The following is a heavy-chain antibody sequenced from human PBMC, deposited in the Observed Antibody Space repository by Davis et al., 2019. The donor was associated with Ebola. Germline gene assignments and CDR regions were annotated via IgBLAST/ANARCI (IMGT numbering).Heavy chain of an antibody. CDR1: GFTFSSYW. CDR3: ARGGSSGTDFDY. Sequence: GESLKISCAASGFTFSSYWMSWVRQAPGKGLEWVANIKQDGSEKYYVDSVKGRFTISRDNAKNSLYLQMNSLRAEDTAVYYCARGGSSGTDFDYWGQGTLVTVSS. V-gene: IGHV3-7*01. J-gene: IGHJ4*02. D-gene: IGHD6-6*01. CDR2: IKQDGSEK.